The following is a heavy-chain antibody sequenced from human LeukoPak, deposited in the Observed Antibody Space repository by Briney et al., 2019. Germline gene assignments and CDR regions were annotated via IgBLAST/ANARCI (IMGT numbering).Heavy chain of an antibody. CDR1: GYTFTGYY. J-gene: IGHJ5*02. CDR2: INPNSGGT. CDR3: ARLRGAYPGFDP. Sequence: ASVKVSCQASGYTFTGYYMHWVQQAPGQGLEWMGWINPNSGGTNYAQKFQGRVTMTRDTSISTAYMELSRLRSDDTAVYYCARLRGAYPGFDPWGQGTLVTVSS. V-gene: IGHV1-2*02.